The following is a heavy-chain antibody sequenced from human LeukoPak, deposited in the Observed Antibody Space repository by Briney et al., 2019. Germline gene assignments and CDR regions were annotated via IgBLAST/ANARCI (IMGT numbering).Heavy chain of an antibody. J-gene: IGHJ4*02. Sequence: PGGSLRLSCAASGFTFDDYAMHWVRQAPGKGLEWVSGISWNSGSIGYADSVRGRFTISRDNAKNSLYLQMNSLRAEDTALYYCASTGWGIGSPVGHYWGQGTLVTVSS. V-gene: IGHV3-9*01. CDR3: ASTGWGIGSPVGHY. D-gene: IGHD2-8*02. CDR2: ISWNSGSI. CDR1: GFTFDDYA.